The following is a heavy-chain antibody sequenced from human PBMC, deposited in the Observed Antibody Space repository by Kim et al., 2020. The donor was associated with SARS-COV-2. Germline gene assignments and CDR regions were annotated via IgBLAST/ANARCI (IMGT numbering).Heavy chain of an antibody. Sequence: GGSLRLSCAASGFTFSNAWMSWVRQAPGKGLEWVGRIKSKTDGGTTDYAAPVKGRFTISRDDSKNTLYLQMNSLKTEDTAVYYCTTEYCSGGSCYEAYYYYGMDVWGQGTTVTVSS. V-gene: IGHV3-15*01. CDR1: GFTFSNAW. CDR2: IKSKTDGGTT. D-gene: IGHD2-15*01. CDR3: TTEYCSGGSCYEAYYYYGMDV. J-gene: IGHJ6*02.